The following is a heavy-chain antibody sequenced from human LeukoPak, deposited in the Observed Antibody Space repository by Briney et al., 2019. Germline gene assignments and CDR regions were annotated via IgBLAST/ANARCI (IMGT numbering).Heavy chain of an antibody. CDR1: GGSISSSSYY. D-gene: IGHD6-13*01. CDR2: IYYSGST. Sequence: SETLSLTCTVSGGSISSSSYYWGWIRQPPGKGLEWIGSIYYSGSTYYNPSLKSRVTISVDTSKNQFSLRLSSVTAADTAVYYCARVSTVAAAENWGQGTLVTVSS. CDR3: ARVSTVAAAEN. J-gene: IGHJ4*02. V-gene: IGHV4-39*07.